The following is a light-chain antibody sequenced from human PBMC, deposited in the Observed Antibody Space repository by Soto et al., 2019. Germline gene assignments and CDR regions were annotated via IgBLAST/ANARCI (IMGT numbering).Light chain of an antibody. CDR3: QQYSHWPLT. V-gene: IGKV3-20*01. J-gene: IGKJ4*01. CDR1: LTVRNSY. CDR2: AAS. Sequence: TPSTRTLSFSPGERATLSCRASLTVRNSYLAWYQQKPGQAPRLLIYAASTRATGVPGRFSGGGSGTEFTLTISSLEPEDFAVYYCQQYSHWPLTFGGGTKVDI.